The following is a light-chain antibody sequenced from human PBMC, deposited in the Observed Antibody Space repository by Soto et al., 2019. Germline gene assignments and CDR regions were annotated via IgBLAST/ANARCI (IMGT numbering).Light chain of an antibody. V-gene: IGLV2-14*03. CDR2: DVA. CDR3: SSYTSTSTLYV. Sequence: QSVLTQPASVSGSPGQSITISCTGTSSDIGGYNYVSWYRQHPGKAPELMIYDVANRPSGVSDRFSGSKSGNTASLTISGLLTEDEADYYCSSYTSTSTLYVFGTGTKVTVL. J-gene: IGLJ1*01. CDR1: SSDIGGYNY.